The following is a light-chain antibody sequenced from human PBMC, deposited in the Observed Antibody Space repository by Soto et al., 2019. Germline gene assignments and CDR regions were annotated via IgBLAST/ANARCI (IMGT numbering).Light chain of an antibody. CDR1: QSVSSSY. J-gene: IGKJ1*01. CDR3: QQYNTYAWT. Sequence: EIVLTQSTGTPSLSPGERATLSCRASQSVSSSYLAWYQQKPGQAPRLLIYGASSRATGIPDRFSGSGSGTDFTLTISRLEPEDFATYYCQQYNTYAWTFGQGTKVEIQ. CDR2: GAS. V-gene: IGKV3-20*01.